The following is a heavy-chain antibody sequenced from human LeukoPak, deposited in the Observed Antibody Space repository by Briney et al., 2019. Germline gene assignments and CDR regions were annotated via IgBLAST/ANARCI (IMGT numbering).Heavy chain of an antibody. V-gene: IGHV4-34*01. CDR2: INHSGST. Sequence: SETLSLTCAVYGGSFSGYYWSWIRQPPGKGLEWIGEINHSGSTNYNPSLKSRVTISVDTSKNQFSLKLSSVTAADTAVYYCASGFGGVFDYWGQGTLVTVSS. CDR3: ASGFGGVFDY. CDR1: GGSFSGYY. J-gene: IGHJ4*02. D-gene: IGHD3-16*01.